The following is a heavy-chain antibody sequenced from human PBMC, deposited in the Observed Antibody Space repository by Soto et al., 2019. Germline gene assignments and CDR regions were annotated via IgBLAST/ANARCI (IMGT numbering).Heavy chain of an antibody. CDR3: AKDRDDYRNYVFDY. Sequence: GGSLRLSCAASGFTFTNYAMTWVRQAPGKGLEWVSISSGSGSGGGTNYADSVKGRFTISRDNSKNTLYLQMNSLRVEDTAVYYCAKDRDDYRNYVFDYWGQGTLVTVSS. CDR2: SSGSGSGGGT. D-gene: IGHD4-4*01. J-gene: IGHJ4*02. CDR1: GFTFTNYA. V-gene: IGHV3-23*01.